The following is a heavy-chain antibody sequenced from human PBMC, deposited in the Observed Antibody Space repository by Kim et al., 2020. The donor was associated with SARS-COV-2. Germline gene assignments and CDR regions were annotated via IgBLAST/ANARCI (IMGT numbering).Heavy chain of an antibody. Sequence: DSVKGRFTISRDNSKNTLYLQMNSLRAEDTAVYYCASFPSGSHPTYGMDVWGQGTTVTVSS. J-gene: IGHJ6*02. V-gene: IGHV3-23*01. D-gene: IGHD3-10*01. CDR3: ASFPSGSHPTYGMDV.